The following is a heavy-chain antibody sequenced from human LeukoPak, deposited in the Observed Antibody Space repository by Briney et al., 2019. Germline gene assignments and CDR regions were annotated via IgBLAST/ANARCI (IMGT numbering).Heavy chain of an antibody. CDR1: GFTFSNYA. V-gene: IGHV3-30*02. CDR2: IRYDGSNK. D-gene: IGHD1-26*01. Sequence: GGSLRLSCVASGFTFSNYAMSWVRQAPGKGLEWVAFIRYDGSNKYYTDSVKGRFTISRDNSKNTLYLQMNSLRAEDTAVYYCAKGRGWEASYYYYYMDVWGKGTTVTISS. J-gene: IGHJ6*03. CDR3: AKGRGWEASYYYYYMDV.